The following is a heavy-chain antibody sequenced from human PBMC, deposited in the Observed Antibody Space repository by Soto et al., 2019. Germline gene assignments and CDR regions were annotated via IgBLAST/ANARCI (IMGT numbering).Heavy chain of an antibody. Sequence: GGSLRLSCAASGFTFSSYVMSWVRQAPGKGLGWVSSITGSGDSTYYPDSVKGRFTISRDNSKSTLYLQMSSLRAEDTAVYYCARGAHYDYWSGYSAFDSWGQGTLVTVSS. J-gene: IGHJ4*02. V-gene: IGHV3-23*01. CDR3: ARGAHYDYWSGYSAFDS. CDR1: GFTFSSYV. D-gene: IGHD3-3*01. CDR2: ITGSGDST.